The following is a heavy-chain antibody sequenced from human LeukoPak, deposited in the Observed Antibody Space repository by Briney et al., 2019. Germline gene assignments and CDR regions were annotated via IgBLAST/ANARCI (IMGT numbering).Heavy chain of an antibody. J-gene: IGHJ4*02. V-gene: IGHV4-34*01. CDR3: ARGRGVVARD. CDR1: GGSIYSGDYY. D-gene: IGHD2-15*01. Sequence: PSETLSLTCTVSGGSIYSGDYYWSWIRQPPGKGLEWIGEINHSGSTNYNPSLKSRVTISVDTSKNQFSLKLSSVTAADTAVYYCARGRGVVARDWGQGTLVTVSS. CDR2: INHSGST.